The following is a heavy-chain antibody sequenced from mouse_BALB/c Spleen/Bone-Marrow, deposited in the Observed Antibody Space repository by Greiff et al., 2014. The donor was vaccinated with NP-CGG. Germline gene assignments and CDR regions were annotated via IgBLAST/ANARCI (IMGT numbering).Heavy chain of an antibody. V-gene: IGHV2-6-5*01. D-gene: IGHD1-1*01. CDR3: AKHTLRYYAMDY. Sequence: VQLQQSGPGLVAPSQSLSITCTVSGFSLTDFGVSWIRQPPGKGLEWLGVIWGVGSTYYNSSLKSRLSISKDNSKSQVFLKMNNLKTDDTAMYYCAKHTLRYYAMDYWGQGTSVTVSS. CDR2: IWGVGST. CDR1: GFSLTDFG. J-gene: IGHJ4*01.